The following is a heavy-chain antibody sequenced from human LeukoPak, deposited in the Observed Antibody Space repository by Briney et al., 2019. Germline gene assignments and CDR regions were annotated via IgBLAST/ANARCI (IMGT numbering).Heavy chain of an antibody. CDR1: GFTFSSYD. J-gene: IGHJ3*02. CDR3: ARDHSGSGAFDI. CDR2: IGTAGDT. D-gene: IGHD6-19*01. Sequence: PGGSLRLSCAASGFTFSSYDMHWVRQATGKGLEWVSAIGTAGDTYYPGSVKGRFTISRENAKNSLYLQMNSLRAGDTAVYYCARDHSGSGAFDIWGQGTVVTVSS. V-gene: IGHV3-13*01.